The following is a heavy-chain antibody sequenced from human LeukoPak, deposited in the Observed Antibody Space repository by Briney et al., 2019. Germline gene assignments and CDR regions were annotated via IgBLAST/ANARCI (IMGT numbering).Heavy chain of an antibody. CDR2: ISWNSGSI. D-gene: IGHD3-22*01. V-gene: IGHV3-9*01. J-gene: IGHJ4*02. CDR1: GFTFDDYA. Sequence: GGSLRLSCAASGFTFDDYAMHWVRQALGKGLEWVSGISWNSGSIGYADSVKGRFTISRDNAKNSLYLQMNSLRAEDTALYYCAKAYYYDSSGYGGVDYWGQGTLVTVPS. CDR3: AKAYYYDSSGYGGVDY.